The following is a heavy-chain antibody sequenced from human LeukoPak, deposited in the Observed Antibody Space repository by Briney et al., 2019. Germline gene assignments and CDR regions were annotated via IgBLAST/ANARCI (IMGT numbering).Heavy chain of an antibody. Sequence: GGSLRLSCAASGFTFSSYAMSWVCQAPGKGLEWVSAISGSGGSTYYADSVKGRFTISRDNSKNTLYLQMNSLRAEDTAVYYCAKDPGPLGYGEELDYWGQGTLVTVSS. J-gene: IGHJ4*02. D-gene: IGHD4-17*01. CDR3: AKDPGPLGYGEELDY. CDR1: GFTFSSYA. CDR2: ISGSGGST. V-gene: IGHV3-23*01.